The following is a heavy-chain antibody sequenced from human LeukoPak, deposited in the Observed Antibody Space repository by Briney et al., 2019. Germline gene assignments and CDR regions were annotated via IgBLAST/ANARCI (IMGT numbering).Heavy chain of an antibody. CDR3: ARDWQWLGRGGDY. D-gene: IGHD6-19*01. V-gene: IGHV1-46*01. CDR1: GGTFSSYA. Sequence: ASVTVSCKASGGTFSSYAISWVRQAPGQGLEWMGIINPSGGSTSYAQKFQGRVTMTRDTSTSTVYMELSSLRSEDTAVYYCARDWQWLGRGGDYWGQGTLVTVSS. CDR2: INPSGGST. J-gene: IGHJ4*02.